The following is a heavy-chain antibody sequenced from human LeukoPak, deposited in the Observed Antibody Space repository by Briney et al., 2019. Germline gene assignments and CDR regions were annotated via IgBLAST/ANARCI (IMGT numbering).Heavy chain of an antibody. D-gene: IGHD2-2*01. CDR3: ASHRRYCSSTSCYEGFDP. Sequence: SETLSLTSTVSGGSISSSSYYWGWIRQPPGKGLEWIGSIYYSGSTYYNPSLKSRVTISVDTSKNQFSLKLSSVTAADTAVYYCASHRRYCSSTSCYEGFDPWGQGTLVTVSS. CDR2: IYYSGST. CDR1: GGSISSSSYY. V-gene: IGHV4-39*01. J-gene: IGHJ5*02.